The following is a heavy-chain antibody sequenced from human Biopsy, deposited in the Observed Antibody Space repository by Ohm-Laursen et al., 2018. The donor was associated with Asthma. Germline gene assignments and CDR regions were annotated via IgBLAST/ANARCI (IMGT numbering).Heavy chain of an antibody. V-gene: IGHV4-30-2*06. J-gene: IGHJ4*02. CDR1: GDSIDSGDYS. CDR2: IYRNGDT. Sequence: TLSLTCSVSGDSIDSGDYSWTWIRQSPGVGLEWIGYIYRNGDTYYNPTLKNRVTISIDMSKNQFSLRLRSVTAADTAVYYCARGWNCGGDCYSLDSWGQGTLVTVSS. CDR3: ARGWNCGGDCYSLDS. D-gene: IGHD2-21*02.